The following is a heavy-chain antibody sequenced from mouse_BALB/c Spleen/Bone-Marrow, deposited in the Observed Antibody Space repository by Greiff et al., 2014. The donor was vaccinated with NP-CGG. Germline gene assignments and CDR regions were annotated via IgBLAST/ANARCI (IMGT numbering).Heavy chain of an antibody. V-gene: IGHV1-7*01. Sequence: QVQLKESGAELAKPGASVKMSCKASGYTFTSYCMHWVRQRPGQGLEWIGYINPSTGYTEYNQKFKDKATLTADKSSSTAYMQLSSLTSEDSAVYYCARWGDDGTFDYWGQGTTLTVSS. CDR1: GYTFTSYC. CDR3: ARWGDDGTFDY. D-gene: IGHD2-12*01. CDR2: INPSTGYT. J-gene: IGHJ2*01.